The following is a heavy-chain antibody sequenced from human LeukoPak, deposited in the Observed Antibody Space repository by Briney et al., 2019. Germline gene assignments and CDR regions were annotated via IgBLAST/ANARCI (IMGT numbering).Heavy chain of an antibody. V-gene: IGHV3-48*03. CDR2: ISSSGSTI. J-gene: IGHJ3*02. CDR3: ARTIWSGYSADAFDI. Sequence: PGGSLRLSCAASGFTFSSYEMNWVRQAPGKGLEWFSYISSSGSTIYYADSVKGRFTISRDNAKNSLYLQMNSLRAEDTAVYYCARTIWSGYSADAFDIWGQGTMVTVSS. CDR1: GFTFSSYE. D-gene: IGHD3-3*01.